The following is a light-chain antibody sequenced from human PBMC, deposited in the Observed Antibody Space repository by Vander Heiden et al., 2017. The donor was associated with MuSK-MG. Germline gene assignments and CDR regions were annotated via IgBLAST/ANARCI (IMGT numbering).Light chain of an antibody. CDR2: GAS. Sequence: EIVMTQSPATLSVSPGERATLTCRASQSVSSNLAWYQQKPGQAPRLLIYGASTKATGIPARFSGSGCGTEFTLTISSLQSEDFAVDYCQQYYNWPPWTFGQGTKVEIK. J-gene: IGKJ1*01. CDR1: QSVSSN. CDR3: QQYYNWPPWT. V-gene: IGKV3-15*01.